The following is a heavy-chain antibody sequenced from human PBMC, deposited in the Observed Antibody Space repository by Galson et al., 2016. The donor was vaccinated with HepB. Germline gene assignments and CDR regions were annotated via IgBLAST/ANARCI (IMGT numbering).Heavy chain of an antibody. V-gene: IGHV3-30*18. Sequence: SLRLSCAASGFTFSDYGMHWVRQTPGKGLEWVAVISHDGTNKYYADSVKGRFTISRDNSKNTLYLQMNDLRAEDTAVFYCANYLGAYVILTDYRYPSKSDAFDLWGQGTMVTVSS. D-gene: IGHD3-9*01. CDR2: ISHDGTNK. CDR3: ANYLGAYVILTDYRYPSKSDAFDL. CDR1: GFTFSDYG. J-gene: IGHJ3*01.